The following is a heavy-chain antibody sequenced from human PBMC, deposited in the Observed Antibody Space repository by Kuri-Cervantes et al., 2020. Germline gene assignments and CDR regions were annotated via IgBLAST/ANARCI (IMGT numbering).Heavy chain of an antibody. CDR3: ARSRGGSYYWFDP. J-gene: IGHJ5*02. CDR1: GGSFSGYY. V-gene: IGHV4-34*01. D-gene: IGHD1-26*01. CDR2: INHSGST. Sequence: SETLSLTCAVYGGSFSGYYWSWIRQPPRKGLEWIGEINHSGSTNYNPSLKSRVTISVDTSKNQFSLKLSSVTAADTAVYYCARSRGGSYYWFDPWGQGTLVTVSS.